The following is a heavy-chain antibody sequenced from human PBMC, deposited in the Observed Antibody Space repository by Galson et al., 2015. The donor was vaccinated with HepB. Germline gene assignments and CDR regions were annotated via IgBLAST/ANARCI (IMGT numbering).Heavy chain of an antibody. Sequence: SLRLSCAASGFTFSDYYMSWIRQAPGKGLEWVSYISSSSSYTNYADSVKGRFTISRDNAKNSLYLQMNSLRAEDTAVYYCARNSLMIAAAGPPDYWGQGTLVTVSS. D-gene: IGHD6-13*01. CDR2: ISSSSSYT. CDR1: GFTFSDYY. J-gene: IGHJ4*02. CDR3: ARNSLMIAAAGPPDY. V-gene: IGHV3-11*06.